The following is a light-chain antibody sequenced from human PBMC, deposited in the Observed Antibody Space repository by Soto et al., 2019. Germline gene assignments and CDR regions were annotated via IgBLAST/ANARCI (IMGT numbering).Light chain of an antibody. CDR3: QQRSNWPRT. CDR2: DAS. V-gene: IGKV3-11*01. Sequence: EIVLTQSPATLSLSPGERATLSCRASQSVSSYLAWYQQKPGQAPRLLIYDASNRATVIPARFRGSGSGTDLTLAISSLETEDFAVYYCQQRSNWPRTYGQGTKVEIK. J-gene: IGKJ1*01. CDR1: QSVSSY.